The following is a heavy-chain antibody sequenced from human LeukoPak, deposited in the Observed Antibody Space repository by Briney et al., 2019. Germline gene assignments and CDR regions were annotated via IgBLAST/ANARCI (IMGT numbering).Heavy chain of an antibody. CDR3: ARGIAAAGGYYYYYGMDV. Sequence: PSETLSLTCTVSGGSISSHYWSWIRQPPGKGLEWIGYVYYSGSTNYNPSLKSRVTISVDTSKNQFSLKLSSVTAADTAVYYCARGIAAAGGYYYYYGMDVWGQGTTVTVSS. D-gene: IGHD6-13*01. J-gene: IGHJ6*02. V-gene: IGHV4-59*08. CDR1: GGSISSHY. CDR2: VYYSGST.